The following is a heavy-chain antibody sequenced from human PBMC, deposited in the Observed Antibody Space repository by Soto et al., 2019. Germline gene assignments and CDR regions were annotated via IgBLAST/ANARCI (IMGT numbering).Heavy chain of an antibody. Sequence: QVQLVQSGAEVKKPGSSVKVSCKASGGTFSSYAISWVRQAPGQGLEWMGGIIPIFGTANYAQKFQGRVTIXXDXSXXTAYMVLSSLRYEDTAVYYCARSYGGNYYYYGMDVWGQGTTVTVSS. D-gene: IGHD3-16*01. J-gene: IGHJ6*02. CDR3: ARSYGGNYYYYGMDV. V-gene: IGHV1-69*12. CDR2: IIPIFGTA. CDR1: GGTFSSYA.